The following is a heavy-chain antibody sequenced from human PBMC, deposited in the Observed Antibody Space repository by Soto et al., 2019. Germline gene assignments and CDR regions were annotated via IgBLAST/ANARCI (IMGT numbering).Heavy chain of an antibody. CDR3: ARAGVVPAAMPVAFYYYYMDV. CDR1: GYTFTSYA. D-gene: IGHD2-2*01. V-gene: IGHV1-3*01. Sequence: QVQLVQSGAEVKKPGASVKVSCKASGYTFTSYAMHWVRQAPGQRLEWMGWINAGNGNTKYSQKFQGRVTITRDTSASSAYMELSSLRSEDTAVYYCARAGVVPAAMPVAFYYYYMDVWGKGTTVTVSS. CDR2: INAGNGNT. J-gene: IGHJ6*03.